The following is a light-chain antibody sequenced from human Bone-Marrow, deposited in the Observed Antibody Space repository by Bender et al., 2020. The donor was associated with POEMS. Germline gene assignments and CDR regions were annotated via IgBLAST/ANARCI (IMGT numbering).Light chain of an antibody. CDR3: SSYTTSTTLEV. Sequence: QSALTQPASVSGSPGQSITISCTGTTSDIGGYNYISWYQHHPGNAPKVLIYDISNRPSGISNRFSGSKSGNTASLTISGLQAEDEADYYCSSYTTSTTLEVFGTGTKVTVL. CDR1: TSDIGGYNY. J-gene: IGLJ1*01. CDR2: DIS. V-gene: IGLV2-14*03.